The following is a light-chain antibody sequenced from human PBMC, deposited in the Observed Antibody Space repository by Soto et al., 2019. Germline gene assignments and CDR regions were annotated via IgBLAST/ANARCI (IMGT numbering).Light chain of an antibody. V-gene: IGLV3-1*01. CDR1: RLGDKY. CDR3: QAWDSSTVV. Sequence: SYELTPPPSVSVSPGQTASNTCSGDRLGDKYACWYQQKPGQSPVLVIYQDNKRPSGIPERFSGSNSGNTATLTISGTQAMDEADYFCQAWDSSTVVFGGGTKLTVL. CDR2: QDN. J-gene: IGLJ2*01.